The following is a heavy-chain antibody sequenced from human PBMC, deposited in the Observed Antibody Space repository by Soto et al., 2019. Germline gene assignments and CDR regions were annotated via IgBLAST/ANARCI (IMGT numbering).Heavy chain of an antibody. CDR3: ARDRLRVGAMFFDY. CDR1: GFTFSSYG. V-gene: IGHV3-33*01. J-gene: IGHJ4*02. D-gene: IGHD1-26*01. Sequence: GGSLRLSCAASGFTFSSYGMHWVRQAPGKGLEWVAVIWYDGSNKYYADSVKGRFTISRDNSKNTLYLQMNSLRAEDTAVYYCARDRLRVGAMFFDYWGQGTLVTVSS. CDR2: IWYDGSNK.